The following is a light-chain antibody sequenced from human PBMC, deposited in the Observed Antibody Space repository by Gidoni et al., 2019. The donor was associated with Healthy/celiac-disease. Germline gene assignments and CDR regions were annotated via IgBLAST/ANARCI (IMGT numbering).Light chain of an antibody. V-gene: IGLV3-1*01. CDR2: QES. CDR3: QAWDSSTAGV. Sequence: SYELTQPPSVSVSPGQTASITGAGDKLGDKYACWYQQKPGQSPVLVISQESKRPSGIPERFSGSNSGNTATLTISGTQAMDEADYYCQAWDSSTAGVFGGGTKLTVL. CDR1: KLGDKY. J-gene: IGLJ2*01.